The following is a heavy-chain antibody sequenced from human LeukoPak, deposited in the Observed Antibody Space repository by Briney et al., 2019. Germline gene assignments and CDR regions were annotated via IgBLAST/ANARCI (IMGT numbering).Heavy chain of an antibody. CDR3: AREVGGYSGYESFFDY. J-gene: IGHJ4*02. Sequence: GASVKVCCKASGYTFTGYYMHWVRQAPGQGLEWMGWINPNSGGTNYAQKFQGRVTMTRDTSISTAYMELSRLRSDDTAVYYCAREVGGYSGYESFFDYWGQGTLVTVSS. D-gene: IGHD5-12*01. CDR1: GYTFTGYY. CDR2: INPNSGGT. V-gene: IGHV1-2*02.